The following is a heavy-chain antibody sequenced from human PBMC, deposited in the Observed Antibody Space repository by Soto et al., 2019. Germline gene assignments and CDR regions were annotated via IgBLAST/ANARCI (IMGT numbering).Heavy chain of an antibody. CDR1: EFTFANAW. V-gene: IGHV3-15*01. Sequence: GGSLRLSCAASEFTFANAWISWVRQAPRKGLEWVGRIKSKADGGTTDYAAPVKGRFTISRDESQNTLYLQMNSLKTEDTAVYYCTSLYYGHWGQGTLVTVSS. D-gene: IGHD4-17*01. CDR2: IKSKADGGTT. J-gene: IGHJ4*02. CDR3: TSLYYGH.